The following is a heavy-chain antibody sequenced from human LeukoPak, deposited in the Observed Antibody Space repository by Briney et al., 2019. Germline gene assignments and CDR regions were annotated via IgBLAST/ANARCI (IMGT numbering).Heavy chain of an antibody. CDR3: AREEDDFWSGYYTGRHFDY. V-gene: IGHV4-34*01. CDR2: INHSGST. D-gene: IGHD3-3*01. CDR1: GGSLSSYY. Sequence: SEALSLTCTVSGGSLSSYYWSWIRQPPGKGLEWIGEINHSGSTNYNPSLKSRVTISVDTSKNQFSLKLSSVTAADTAVYYCAREEDDFWSGYYTGRHFDYWGQGTLVTVSS. J-gene: IGHJ4*02.